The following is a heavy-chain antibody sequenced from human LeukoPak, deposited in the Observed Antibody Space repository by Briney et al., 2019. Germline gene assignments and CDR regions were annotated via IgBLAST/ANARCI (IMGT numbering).Heavy chain of an antibody. CDR1: GFTFSNFW. J-gene: IGHJ4*02. Sequence: GGSLRLSCTASGFTFSNFWMGWVRQAPGKGPEWVANIKQDETEKFYLGSVKGRFTISRDNAKNSLYLQMNSLRAEDTAVYYCARAHGSGKLWGQGTLVTVSS. V-gene: IGHV3-7*03. CDR2: IKQDETEK. CDR3: ARAHGSGKL. D-gene: IGHD3-10*01.